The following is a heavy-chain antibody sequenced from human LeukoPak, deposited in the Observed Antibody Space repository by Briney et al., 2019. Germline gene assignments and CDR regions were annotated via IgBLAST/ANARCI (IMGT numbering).Heavy chain of an antibody. CDR2: IYHSGST. Sequence: SETLSLTCTVSGGSISSGGYYWSWIRQPPGKGLEWIGYIYHSGSTYYNPSLKSRVTISVDRSKNQFSLKLSSVTAADTAVYYCARRGDAWEIMYSFDVWGPGTKVTVSS. J-gene: IGHJ3*01. V-gene: IGHV4-30-2*01. CDR1: GGSISSGGYY. D-gene: IGHD1-26*01. CDR3: ARRGDAWEIMYSFDV.